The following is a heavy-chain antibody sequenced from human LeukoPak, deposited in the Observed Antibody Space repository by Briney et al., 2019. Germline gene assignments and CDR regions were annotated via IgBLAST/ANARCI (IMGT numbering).Heavy chain of an antibody. J-gene: IGHJ4*02. CDR2: IFSTGST. V-gene: IGHV4-59*01. CDR3: ARLSYPSGKNWFFDY. CDR1: GDSINNYY. Sequence: SETLSLTCTVSGDSINNYYWTWIRQPPGKELEWPGYIFSTGSTKYNPSLKSRLSISVDTSKNQFSLKVTSMTAADTAVYYCARLSYPSGKNWFFDYWGQGTLVTVFS. D-gene: IGHD3-9*01.